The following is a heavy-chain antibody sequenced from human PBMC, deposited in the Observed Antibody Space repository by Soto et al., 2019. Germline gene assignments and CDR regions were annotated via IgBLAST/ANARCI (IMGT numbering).Heavy chain of an antibody. Sequence: QVQLVQSVAEVKKPGSSVKVSCKSSGVTFSSYAISWVRQAPGQVLEGMGGLLPIFCTANYAQKFQGRVTITADESTSTAYMELSSLRSEDTAVYYCARGSPGGITLDGMDVWGKGTTVTVSS. V-gene: IGHV1-69*01. J-gene: IGHJ6*04. CDR3: ARGSPGGITLDGMDV. D-gene: IGHD1-20*01. CDR2: LLPIFCTA. CDR1: GVTFSSYA.